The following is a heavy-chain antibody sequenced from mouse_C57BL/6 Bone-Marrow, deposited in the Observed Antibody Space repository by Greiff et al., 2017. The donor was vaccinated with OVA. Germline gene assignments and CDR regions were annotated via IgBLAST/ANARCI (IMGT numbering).Heavy chain of an antibody. Sequence: VKLVESGPGLVKPSQSLFLTCSITGFPITSGYYWIWIRQSPGKPLEWMGYITHSGETFYNPSLQSPISITRETSKNQFFLQLNSVTTEDTAMYYCAGDRSPYAEGFLAYWGQGTTLTVSS. CDR3: AGDRSPYAEGFLAY. V-gene: IGHV12-3*01. CDR2: ITHSGET. D-gene: IGHD6-5*01. CDR1: GFPITSGYY. J-gene: IGHJ2*01.